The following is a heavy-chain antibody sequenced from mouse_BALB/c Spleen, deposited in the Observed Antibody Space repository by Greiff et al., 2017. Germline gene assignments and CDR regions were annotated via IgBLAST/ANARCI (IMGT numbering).Heavy chain of an antibody. CDR2: IYPGNSDT. D-gene: IGHD1-1*01. V-gene: IGHV1-5*01. CDR3: TRGGYYGSSYAMDY. Sequence: VQLQQPGAELVKPGASVKMSCKASGYTFTSYWMHWVKQRPGQGLEWIGAIYPGNSDTSYNQKFKGKAKLTAVTSTSTAYMELSSLTNEDSAVYYCTRGGYYGSSYAMDYWGQGTSVTVAS. CDR1: GYTFTSYW. J-gene: IGHJ4*01.